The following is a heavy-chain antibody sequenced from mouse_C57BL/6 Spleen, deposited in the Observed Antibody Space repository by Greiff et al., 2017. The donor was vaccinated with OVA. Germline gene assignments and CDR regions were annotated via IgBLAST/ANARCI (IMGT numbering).Heavy chain of an antibody. CDR2: INYDGSST. CDR3: ARRVRTVVAKDWYFDV. V-gene: IGHV5-16*01. J-gene: IGHJ1*03. CDR1: GFTFSDYY. Sequence: EVNVVESEGGLVQPGSSMKLSCTASGFTFSDYYMAWVRQVPEKGLEWVANINYDGSSTYYLDSLKSRFIISRDNAKNILYLQMSSLKSEDTATYYCARRVRTVVAKDWYFDVWGTATTVTVSS. D-gene: IGHD1-1*01.